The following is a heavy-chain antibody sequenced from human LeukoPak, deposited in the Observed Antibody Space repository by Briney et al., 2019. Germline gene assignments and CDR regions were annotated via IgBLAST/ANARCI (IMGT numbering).Heavy chain of an antibody. CDR2: ISYDGSNK. V-gene: IGHV3-30*03. CDR3: APFGRLSSLELSYYYCGRDG. D-gene: IGHD1-26*01. Sequence: GRSLRLSCAASGFTFSSYGMHWVHQAPGKGLEWVAVISYDGSNKYYADSVKGRFTISRDNSKNTLYLQVNSLRAEDTAVYYCAPFGRLSSLELSYYYCGRDGGGQGPTVTVPS. CDR1: GFTFSSYG. J-gene: IGHJ6*02.